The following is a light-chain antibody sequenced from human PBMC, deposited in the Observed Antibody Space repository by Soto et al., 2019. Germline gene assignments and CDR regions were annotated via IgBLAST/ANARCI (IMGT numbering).Light chain of an antibody. Sequence: DIQMTQSPSTLSASVGDRVTITCRASQSISSWLAWYQQNPGKAPKLLIYQASSLQSGVPSRFSGSGSGTEFTLTSSSLQPDDFATYYCQSGVTFGGGTKVEIK. CDR3: QSGVT. J-gene: IGKJ4*01. CDR2: QAS. CDR1: QSISSW. V-gene: IGKV1-5*03.